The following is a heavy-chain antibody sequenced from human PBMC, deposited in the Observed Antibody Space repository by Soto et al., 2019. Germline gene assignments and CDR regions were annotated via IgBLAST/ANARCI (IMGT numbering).Heavy chain of an antibody. Sequence: DVQLEESGGGLVQPGEYLRLSCEVSGFTLSMYSMTWVRQAPGKGLEWVAKIPQEGSDGHYVDSVKGRFTISRENAKNSVYLQMNSLRDEDTAVYYCARDQLILPAHDFFYGSDVWGQGAKVTVSS. CDR1: GFTLSMYS. J-gene: IGHJ6*02. CDR2: IPQEGSDG. CDR3: ARDQLILPAHDFFYGSDV. D-gene: IGHD2-21*02. V-gene: IGHV3-7*03.